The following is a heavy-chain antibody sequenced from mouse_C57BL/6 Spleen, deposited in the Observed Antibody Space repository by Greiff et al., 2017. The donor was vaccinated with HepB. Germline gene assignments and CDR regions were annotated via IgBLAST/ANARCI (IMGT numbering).Heavy chain of an antibody. D-gene: IGHD2-1*01. CDR1: GYTFTSYW. J-gene: IGHJ2*01. V-gene: IGHV1-64*01. Sequence: QVQLQQPGAELVKPGASVKLSCKASGYTFTSYWMHWVKQRPGQGLEWIGMIHPNSGSTNYNEKFKSKATLTVDKSSSTAYMQLSSLTSEDSAVYYCARSGYYGNFLYYWGQGTTLTVSS. CDR2: IHPNSGST. CDR3: ARSGYYGNFLYY.